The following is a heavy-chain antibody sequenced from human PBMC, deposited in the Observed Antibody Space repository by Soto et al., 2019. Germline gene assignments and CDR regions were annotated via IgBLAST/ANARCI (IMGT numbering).Heavy chain of an antibody. Sequence: GGSLRLSCAASGFTFSSYAMSWVRQAPGKGLEWVSAISGSGGSTYYADSVKGRFTISRDNSKNTLYLQMNSLRAEDTAVYYCATRSPIAAAVLQDAFDNWGQGTMVTVSS. CDR1: GFTFSSYA. CDR3: ATRSPIAAAVLQDAFDN. D-gene: IGHD6-13*01. CDR2: ISGSGGST. J-gene: IGHJ3*02. V-gene: IGHV3-23*01.